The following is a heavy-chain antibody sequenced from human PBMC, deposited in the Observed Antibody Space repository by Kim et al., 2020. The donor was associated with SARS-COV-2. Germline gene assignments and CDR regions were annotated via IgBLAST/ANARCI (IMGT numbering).Heavy chain of an antibody. J-gene: IGHJ6*01. CDR3: ARDLRDVVINYFYYAMVV. V-gene: IGHV3-53*01. CDR2: IYSTDSP. Sequence: GGSLRLSCRASGFTVSSNYMNWVRQAPGKGLEWVSFIYSTDSPHYADSVKGRFTVSRDDSKNTMSLQMDSLRVDDTAVYYCARDLRDVVINYFYYAMVV. CDR1: GFTVSSNY. D-gene: IGHD3-22*01.